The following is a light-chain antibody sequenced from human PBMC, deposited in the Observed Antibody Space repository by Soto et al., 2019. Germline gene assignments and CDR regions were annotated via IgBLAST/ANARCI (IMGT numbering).Light chain of an antibody. V-gene: IGKV3-15*01. CDR3: QQYNKWPWT. CDR1: QSVSSN. J-gene: IGKJ1*01. Sequence: EIVMTQSPATLSVSPGERATLSCRASQSVSSNLAWYQQKPGQAPRLLIYGASPRATGIPARFSGSGSGTVFTLTISSLQPEDFGVYYCQQYNKWPWTFGQGTKVDIK. CDR2: GAS.